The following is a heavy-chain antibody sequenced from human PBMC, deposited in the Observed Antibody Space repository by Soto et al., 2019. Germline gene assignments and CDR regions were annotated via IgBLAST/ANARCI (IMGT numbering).Heavy chain of an antibody. CDR1: GFTFSSYS. D-gene: IGHD3-10*01. CDR2: ISSSSSYI. V-gene: IGHV3-21*01. J-gene: IGHJ6*02. CDR3: ARDRSTMVRAGHGMDV. Sequence: GGSLILSCAASGFTFSSYSMNWVRQAPGKGLEWVSSISSSSSYIYYADSVKGRFTISRDNAKNSLYLQMNSLRAEDTAVYYCARDRSTMVRAGHGMDVWGQGTTVTVSS.